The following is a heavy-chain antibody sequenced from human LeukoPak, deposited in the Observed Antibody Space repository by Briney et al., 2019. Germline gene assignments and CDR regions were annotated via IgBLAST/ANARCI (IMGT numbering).Heavy chain of an antibody. V-gene: IGHV3-33*01. CDR2: IWYDGSNK. J-gene: IGHJ4*02. Sequence: GGSLRLSCAASGFTFSSYGMHWVRQAPGKGLEWVAVIWYDGSNKYYADSVKGRFTISRDNSKNTLYLQMNSLRAEDTAVYYCARSYCSGGSCYSADYWGQGTLVTSPQ. CDR1: GFTFSSYG. D-gene: IGHD2-15*01. CDR3: ARSYCSGGSCYSADY.